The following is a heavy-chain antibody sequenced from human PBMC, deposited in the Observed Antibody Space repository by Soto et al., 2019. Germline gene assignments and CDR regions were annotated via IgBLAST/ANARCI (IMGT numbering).Heavy chain of an antibody. CDR1: GYTFTSYG. CDR2: ISAYNGNT. Sequence: ASVKVSCKASGYTFTSYGISWVRQAPGQGLEWMGWISAYNGNTNYAQKLQGRVTMTTDTSTSTAYMELRSLRSDDTAVYYCARARITRVGGILVTGFVPWGEGTLVTVPS. J-gene: IGHJ5*02. D-gene: IGHD3-10*01. CDR3: ARARITRVGGILVTGFVP. V-gene: IGHV1-18*01.